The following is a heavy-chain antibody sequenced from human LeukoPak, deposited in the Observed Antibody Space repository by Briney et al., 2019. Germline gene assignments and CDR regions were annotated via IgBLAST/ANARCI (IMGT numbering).Heavy chain of an antibody. J-gene: IGHJ4*02. Sequence: SETLSLTCTVSGGSISSSSYYWSWIRQPAGKGLEWIGRIYTSGSTNYNPSLKSRVTMSVDTSKNQFSLKLSSVTAADTAVYYCARHPFATPFDYWGRGTLVTVSS. CDR2: IYTSGST. D-gene: IGHD2-15*01. CDR3: ARHPFATPFDY. V-gene: IGHV4-61*02. CDR1: GGSISSSSYY.